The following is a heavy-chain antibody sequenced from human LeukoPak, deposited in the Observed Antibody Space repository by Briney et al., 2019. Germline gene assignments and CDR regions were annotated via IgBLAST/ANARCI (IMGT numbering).Heavy chain of an antibody. Sequence: GGSLRLSCTDSGFTADVYAMHWVRQLPGKGLEWLSGFSLDTDRVENAESVRGRFTISRDSAKRSLYLEMNNLRPEDTGLYYCGRDITPGGMDVWGQGTAVIVSS. CDR3: GRDITPGGMDV. V-gene: IGHV3-9*02. J-gene: IGHJ6*02. CDR2: FSLDTDRV. CDR1: GFTADVYA. D-gene: IGHD2-15*01.